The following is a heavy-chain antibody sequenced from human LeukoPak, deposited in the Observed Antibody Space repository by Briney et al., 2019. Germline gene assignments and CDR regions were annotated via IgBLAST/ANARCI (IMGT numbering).Heavy chain of an antibody. Sequence: PSETLSLTCAVSGGSISSSNWWSWVRQPPGKGLEWIGEIYHSGGTNYNPSLKSRVTISVDKSKNQFSLKLSSVTAADTAVYYCARGEVVPAAILYYYYGMDVWGQGTTVTVSS. J-gene: IGHJ6*02. V-gene: IGHV4-4*02. D-gene: IGHD2-2*02. CDR1: GGSISSSNW. CDR3: ARGEVVPAAILYYYYGMDV. CDR2: IYHSGGT.